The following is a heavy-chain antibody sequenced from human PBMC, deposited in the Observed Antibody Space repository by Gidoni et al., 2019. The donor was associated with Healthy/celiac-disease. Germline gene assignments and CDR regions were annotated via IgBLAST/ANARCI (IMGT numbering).Heavy chain of an antibody. J-gene: IGHJ6*02. Sequence: QVQLVQSGAEVKKPGASVKVSCKASGYTFTSYAMHWVRQAPGQRLEWMGWINAGNGNTKYSQKFQGRVTITRDTSASTAYMELSSLRSEDTAVYYCARESSRGWYYYYYGMDVWGQGTTVTVSS. V-gene: IGHV1-3*01. CDR2: INAGNGNT. CDR1: GYTFTSYA. D-gene: IGHD6-19*01. CDR3: ARESSRGWYYYYYGMDV.